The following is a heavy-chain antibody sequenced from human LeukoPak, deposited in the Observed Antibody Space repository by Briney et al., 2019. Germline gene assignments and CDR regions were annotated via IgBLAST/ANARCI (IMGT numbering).Heavy chain of an antibody. CDR1: GYTFTGYY. CDR3: ARSTYYDILAGYATFDY. D-gene: IGHD3-9*01. CDR2: INPNSGGT. Sequence: ASVTVSCKASGYTFTGYYMHWVRQAPGQGLEWMGWINPNSGGTNYAQKFQGRVTMTRDTSISTAYMELSRLRSDDTAVYYCARSTYYDILAGYATFDYWGQGTLVTVSS. V-gene: IGHV1-2*02. J-gene: IGHJ4*02.